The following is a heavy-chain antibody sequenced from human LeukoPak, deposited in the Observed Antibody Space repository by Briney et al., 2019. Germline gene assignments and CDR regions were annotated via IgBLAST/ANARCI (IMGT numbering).Heavy chain of an antibody. V-gene: IGHV1-2*02. J-gene: IGHJ4*02. D-gene: IGHD5-12*01. CDR2: INPNSGGT. Sequence: ASVKVSCKASGYTFTGYYMHWVRQAPGQGLEWMGWINPNSGGTNYAQKFQGRATMTRDTSISTAYMELSSLRSDDTAVYYCASYYRGYSGYDHPDYWGQGTLVTVSS. CDR3: ASYYRGYSGYDHPDY. CDR1: GYTFTGYY.